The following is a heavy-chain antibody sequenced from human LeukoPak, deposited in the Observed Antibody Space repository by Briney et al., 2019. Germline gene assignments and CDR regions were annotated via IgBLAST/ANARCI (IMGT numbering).Heavy chain of an antibody. CDR2: MSAYNGNT. D-gene: IGHD2-15*01. CDR1: GYTFTSYG. V-gene: IGHV1-18*01. CDR3: ARAYCSGGSCYSGFDY. J-gene: IGHJ4*02. Sequence: ASVKVSCKASGYTFTSYGISWVRQAPGQGLEWMGWMSAYNGNTNYAQKLQGRVTMTTDTSTSTAYMELRSLRSDDTAVYYCARAYCSGGSCYSGFDYWGQGTLVTVSS.